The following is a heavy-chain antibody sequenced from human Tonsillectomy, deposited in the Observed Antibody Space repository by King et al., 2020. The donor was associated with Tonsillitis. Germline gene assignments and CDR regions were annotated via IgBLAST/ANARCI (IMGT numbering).Heavy chain of an antibody. D-gene: IGHD2-21*01. Sequence: VQLVESGGGLVKPGGSLGLSCAASGFNFSDHFMSWVRQAPGRGLEWVSYISISGSTIFYADSVKGRFTISRDNARNSLFLQMNSLTVGDTAVYYCAGLAWGSTPKLWMVNYYMDVWGRGTTVTVSS. CDR2: ISISGSTI. J-gene: IGHJ6*03. CDR3: AGLAWGSTPKLWMVNYYMDV. V-gene: IGHV3-11*01. CDR1: GFNFSDHF.